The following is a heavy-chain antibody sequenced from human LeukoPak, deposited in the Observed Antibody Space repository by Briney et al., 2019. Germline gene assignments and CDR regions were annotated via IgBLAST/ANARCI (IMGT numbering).Heavy chain of an antibody. J-gene: IGHJ4*02. D-gene: IGHD4-11*01. CDR1: GFTFSAYW. V-gene: IGHV3-7*01. CDR3: TRNSDYYRLDY. Sequence: PGGSLRLSCTASGFTFSAYWMTWVRQTPGKGLEGVANVNKDGSGKEYADSVKGRFTISRDNAKNSLSLQMNSLRVDDGAIYYCTRNSDYYRLDYWGQGTLVTVPS. CDR2: VNKDGSGK.